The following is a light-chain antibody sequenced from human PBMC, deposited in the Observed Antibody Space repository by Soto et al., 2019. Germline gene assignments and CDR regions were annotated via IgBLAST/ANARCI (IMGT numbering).Light chain of an antibody. CDR2: DAS. J-gene: IGKJ5*01. CDR3: QHFNSYPFT. Sequence: AIQLTQSPSSLSASVGDRVTITCRASQGISSALAWYQQKPGKAPKLLIYDASSLESGVPSSFSGSGSGTDFDLTISSRQPEDFATYYCQHFNSYPFTVGQRTRLEIK. CDR1: QGISSA. V-gene: IGKV1-13*02.